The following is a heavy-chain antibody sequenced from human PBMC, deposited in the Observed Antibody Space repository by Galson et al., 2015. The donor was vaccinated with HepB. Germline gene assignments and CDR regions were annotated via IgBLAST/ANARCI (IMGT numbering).Heavy chain of an antibody. CDR1: GGSISSGGYD. CDR2: IYYSGST. CDR3: ARDTAMITGGSYAFDI. V-gene: IGHV4-31*03. J-gene: IGHJ3*02. Sequence: TLSLTCTVSGGSISSGGYDWSWIRQHPGKGLEWIGYIYYSGSTYYNPSLQSRVTISLDTSKNQFSLKLSSVTAADTAVYYCARDTAMITGGSYAFDIWGQGTMVTVSS. D-gene: IGHD5-18*01.